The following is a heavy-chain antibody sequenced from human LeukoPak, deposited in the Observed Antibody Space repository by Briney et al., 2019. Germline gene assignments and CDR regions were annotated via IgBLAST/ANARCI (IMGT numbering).Heavy chain of an antibody. CDR3: ARRGRPFFYYMDV. V-gene: IGHV3-7*01. CDR1: GLTFSTYW. D-gene: IGHD2/OR15-2a*01. Sequence: QPGGPLRLSCAASGLTFSTYWMSWVRQAPGKGLGWVANIKQDGSEKNYVDSVKGRFTISRDNAKNSLYLQMNSLRAEDTAVYYCARRGRPFFYYMDVWGKGTTVTVSS. J-gene: IGHJ6*03. CDR2: IKQDGSEK.